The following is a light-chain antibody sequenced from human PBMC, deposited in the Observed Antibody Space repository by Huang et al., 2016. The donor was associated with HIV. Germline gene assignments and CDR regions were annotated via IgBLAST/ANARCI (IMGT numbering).Light chain of an antibody. J-gene: IGKJ4*01. CDR1: QNINTH. CDR3: QQRVNGLT. V-gene: IGKV3-11*02. CDR2: DAS. Sequence: EIVLTQSPATLSFFPGQRVSLSCRASQNINTHLAWYQQRPGQPPRLLIYDASSRVPSVAARFSGSGSARDITLTISSLESEDFATYYRQQRVNGLTFGGGTRV.